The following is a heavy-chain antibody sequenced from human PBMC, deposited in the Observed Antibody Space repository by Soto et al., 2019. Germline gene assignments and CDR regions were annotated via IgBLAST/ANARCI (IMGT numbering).Heavy chain of an antibody. CDR2: IIPIFGTA. Sequence: QVQLVQSGAEVKKPGSSVKVSCKASGGTFSSYDISWVRQAPGLGLEWMGGIIPIFGTANYAQKFQGRVTITADESTSTAYMELSSLRSEDTAVYYCARYSNYVSQNGMDVWGQGTTVTVCS. J-gene: IGHJ6*02. CDR1: GGTFSSYD. D-gene: IGHD4-4*01. V-gene: IGHV1-69*01. CDR3: ARYSNYVSQNGMDV.